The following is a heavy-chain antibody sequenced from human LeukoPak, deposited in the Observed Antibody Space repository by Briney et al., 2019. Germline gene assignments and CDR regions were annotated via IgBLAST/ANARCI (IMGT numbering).Heavy chain of an antibody. CDR3: ARYNYGYDALDF. CDR1: GGSISSSSYY. CDR2: IYQSGYT. D-gene: IGHD5-18*01. J-gene: IGHJ3*01. Sequence: SKTLSLTCTVSGGSISSSSYYWGWIRQPPGKGLEWIGEIYQSGYTKYNPSLKSRVTISVDKSKNQFSLRLNSVTAADTAVYYCARYNYGYDALDFWGQGTLVTVSS. V-gene: IGHV4-61*05.